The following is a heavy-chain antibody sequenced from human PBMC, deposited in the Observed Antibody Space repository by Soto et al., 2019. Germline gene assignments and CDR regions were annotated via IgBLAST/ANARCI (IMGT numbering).Heavy chain of an antibody. D-gene: IGHD1-7*01. CDR1: GGSFSGYY. J-gene: IGHJ4*02. Sequence: QVQLQQWGAGLLKPSETLSLTCAVYGGSFSGYYWSWIRQPPGKGLEWIGEINHSGSTNYNPSLKSRVTISVDTSRNQSSLKLSSVTAADTAVYYCARGLGVTGTTGRLFDYWGQGTLVTVSS. CDR2: INHSGST. V-gene: IGHV4-34*01. CDR3: ARGLGVTGTTGRLFDY.